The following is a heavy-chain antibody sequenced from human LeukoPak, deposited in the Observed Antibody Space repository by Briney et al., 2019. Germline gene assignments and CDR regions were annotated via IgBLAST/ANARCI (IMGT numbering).Heavy chain of an antibody. D-gene: IGHD1-26*01. J-gene: IGHJ1*01. Sequence: SETLSLTCTVSGCSISSYYWSWIRQPPGKGPEWIGYIYYSGSTRYNPSLKSRVNISVDTSKNQISLKLGSVTAADTAVYYCARHDVAGATTDYFQHWGQGILVTVSS. CDR1: GCSISSYY. V-gene: IGHV4-59*08. CDR3: ARHDVAGATTDYFQH. CDR2: IYYSGST.